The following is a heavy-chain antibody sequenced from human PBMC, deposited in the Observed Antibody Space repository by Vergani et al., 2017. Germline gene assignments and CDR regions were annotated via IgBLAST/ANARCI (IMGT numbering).Heavy chain of an antibody. CDR3: TRPLESSWYGHY. J-gene: IGHJ4*02. D-gene: IGHD6-13*01. CDR2: ISRSSSDI. Sequence: EVQLVESGGGLAQPGGSLRLSCAASGFNFSSHSMNWVRQAPGKRVEWVSYISRSSSDIYYADSVKGRFTISRDNAKNSLYLQMNSLRADDTAVYYCTRPLESSWYGHYWGQGTLVTVSS. V-gene: IGHV3-48*01. CDR1: GFNFSSHS.